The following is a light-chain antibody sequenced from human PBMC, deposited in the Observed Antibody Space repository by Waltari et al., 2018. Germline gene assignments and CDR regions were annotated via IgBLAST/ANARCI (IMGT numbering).Light chain of an antibody. J-gene: IGLJ1*01. CDR2: KDS. Sequence: SYELTQPPSVSVSPGQTARITCSGDALPKQYAYWYQQKPGQAPVLVIYKDSGRPSGIPERFSGSSSWTTVTLTISGVQAEDEADYYCQSADSSGTYVFGTGTKVTVL. CDR1: ALPKQY. V-gene: IGLV3-25*03. CDR3: QSADSSGTYV.